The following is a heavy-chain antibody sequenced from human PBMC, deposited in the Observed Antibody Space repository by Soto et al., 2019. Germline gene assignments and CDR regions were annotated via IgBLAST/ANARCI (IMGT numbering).Heavy chain of an antibody. CDR3: GRGRSGQIVVFY. J-gene: IGHJ4*02. Sequence: SVKVSCKASGYIFTGHYIQWVRQAPEQGPEWMGEIGPESGATRYAQRFQGRVTMTRDMSITTVYMELNNLSPDGTAVYYCGRGRSGQIVVFYWGQGTPVTVSS. V-gene: IGHV1-2*02. CDR2: IGPESGAT. CDR1: GYIFTGHY. D-gene: IGHD1-26*01.